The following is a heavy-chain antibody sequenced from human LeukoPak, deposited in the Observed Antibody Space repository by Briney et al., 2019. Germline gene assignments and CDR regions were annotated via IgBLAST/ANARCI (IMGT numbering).Heavy chain of an antibody. V-gene: IGHV3-23*01. D-gene: IGHD2-15*01. CDR2: ISGSGGST. CDR1: GFTFSSYA. Sequence: PGGSLRLSCAASGFTFSSYAMSWVRQAPGKGLEWVSAISGSGGSTYYADSVKGRFTISRDNSKNTLYLQMNSLRAEDTAVYYCATGSGSRSVRPFDYWGQGTLVTVSS. J-gene: IGHJ4*02. CDR3: ATGSGSRSVRPFDY.